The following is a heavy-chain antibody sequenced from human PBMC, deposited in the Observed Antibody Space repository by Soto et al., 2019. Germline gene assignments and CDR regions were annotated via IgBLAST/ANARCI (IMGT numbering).Heavy chain of an antibody. J-gene: IGHJ6*02. D-gene: IGHD4-17*01. CDR1: GFTFSSYA. CDR3: AKGGPTVVTKAYYYYGMDV. Sequence: GGSLRLSCAASGFTFSSYAMSWVRQAPGKGLEWVSAISGSGGSTYYADSVKGRFTISRDNSKNTLYLQMNSLRAEDTAVYYCAKGGPTVVTKAYYYYGMDVWGQGTTVTVSS. CDR2: ISGSGGST. V-gene: IGHV3-23*01.